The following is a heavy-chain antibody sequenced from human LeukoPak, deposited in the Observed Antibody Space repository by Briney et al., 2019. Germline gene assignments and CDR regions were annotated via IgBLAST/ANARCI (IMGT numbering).Heavy chain of an antibody. CDR3: ARDRFPYDSSGYYYFDY. Sequence: ASVKVSCKASGYTFTGYYMHWVRQAPGQGLEWMGWINPNSGSTNYAQKFQGWVTMTRDTSISTAYIELSRLRSDDTAVYYCARDRFPYDSSGYYYFDYWGQGTLVTVSS. V-gene: IGHV1-2*04. CDR2: INPNSGST. D-gene: IGHD3-22*01. J-gene: IGHJ4*02. CDR1: GYTFTGYY.